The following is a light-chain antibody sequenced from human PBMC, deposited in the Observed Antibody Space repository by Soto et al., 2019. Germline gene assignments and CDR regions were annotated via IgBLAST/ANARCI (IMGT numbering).Light chain of an antibody. J-gene: IGKJ1*01. CDR2: GAS. CDR1: HNVSSN. CDR3: QLYNNWPRT. V-gene: IGKV3-15*01. Sequence: EIGITQSPATLSVSPGDRATLYCRAGHNVSSNLAWYQQKFGQAPTLLIYGASTRATGIPARFRGSGSGTEFSLTISSLQSEDFAVYYCQLYNNWPRTFGQGTKVDIK.